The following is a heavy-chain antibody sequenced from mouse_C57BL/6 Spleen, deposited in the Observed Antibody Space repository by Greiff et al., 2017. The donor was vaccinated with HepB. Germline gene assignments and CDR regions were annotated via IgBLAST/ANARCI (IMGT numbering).Heavy chain of an antibody. CDR2: IDPEDGDT. D-gene: IGHD2-5*01. J-gene: IGHJ4*01. CDR1: GFNIKDYY. V-gene: IGHV14-1*01. CDR3: TFSNYGYAMDY. Sequence: EVKLLESGAELVRPGASVKLSCTASGFNIKDYYMHWVKQRPEQGLEWIGRIDPEDGDTEYAPKFQGKATMTADTSSNTAYLQLSSLTSEDTAVYYCTFSNYGYAMDYWGQGTSVTVSS.